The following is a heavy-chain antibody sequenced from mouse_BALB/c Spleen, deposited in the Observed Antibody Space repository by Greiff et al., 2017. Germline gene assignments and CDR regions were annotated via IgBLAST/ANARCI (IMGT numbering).Heavy chain of an antibody. D-gene: IGHD1-2*01. CDR2: INPSNGGT. CDR3: TVIFITTATDAMDY. V-gene: IGHV1S81*02. J-gene: IGHJ4*01. CDR1: GYTFTSYY. Sequence: QVQLKQPGAELVKPGASVKLSCKASGYTFTSYYMYWVKQRPGQGLEWIGGINPSNGGTNFNEKFKSKATLTVDKSSSTAYMQLSSLTSEDSAVYYCTVIFITTATDAMDYWGQGTSVTVSS.